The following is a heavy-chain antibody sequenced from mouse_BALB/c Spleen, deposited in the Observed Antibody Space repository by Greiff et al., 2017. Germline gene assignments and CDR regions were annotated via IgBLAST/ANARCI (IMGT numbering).Heavy chain of an antibody. V-gene: IGHV14-1*02. CDR1: GFNIKDYY. CDR3: ASYYYGSSPNY. D-gene: IGHD1-1*01. Sequence: EVQLQQSGAELVRPGALVKLSCKASGFNIKDYYMHWVKQRPEQGLEWIGWIDPENGNTIYDPKFQGKASITADTSSNTAYLQLSSLTSEDTAVYYCASYYYGSSPNYWGQGTTLTVSS. J-gene: IGHJ2*01. CDR2: IDPENGNT.